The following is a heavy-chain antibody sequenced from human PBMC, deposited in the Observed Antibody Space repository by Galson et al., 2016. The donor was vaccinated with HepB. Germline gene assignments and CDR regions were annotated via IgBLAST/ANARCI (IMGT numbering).Heavy chain of an antibody. V-gene: IGHV4-59*01. CDR1: GGSISRYY. CDR2: IYYTGST. J-gene: IGHJ6*03. CDR3: ARNYAEGLSSYYYMDV. Sequence: SETLSLTCTVSGGSISRYYWSWVRQPPGKGLEWIGYIYYTGSTTYNPSLKSRVVIPVDTSKNQFSLRLSSVTAADTAAYYCARNYAEGLSSYYYMDVWGKGTTVTVSS. D-gene: IGHD4-17*01.